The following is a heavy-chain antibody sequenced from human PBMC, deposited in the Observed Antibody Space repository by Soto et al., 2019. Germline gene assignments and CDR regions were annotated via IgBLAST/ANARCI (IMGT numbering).Heavy chain of an antibody. D-gene: IGHD5-12*01. J-gene: IGHJ3*02. CDR1: GFTFDDYA. Sequence: GGSLRLSCAASGFTFDDYAMHWVRQAPGKGLEWVSGISWNSGSIGYADSVKGRFTISRDNAKNSLYLQMNSLRAEDTALYYCAKATRLVATIYHDAFDIWGQGTMVTVSS. CDR3: AKATRLVATIYHDAFDI. CDR2: ISWNSGSI. V-gene: IGHV3-9*01.